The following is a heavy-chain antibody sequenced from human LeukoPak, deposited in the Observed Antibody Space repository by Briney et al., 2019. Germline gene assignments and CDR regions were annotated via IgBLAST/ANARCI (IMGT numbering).Heavy chain of an antibody. V-gene: IGHV4-38-2*02. CDR3: ARAREPLVFTYYFEY. Sequence: SETLSLTCTVSGCSISSGYYWGWIRQPPGEGLEWIGRIYHSGSTYYNPSLKSRVTISVDTSKNQFSLKLSSVTAADTAVYYCARAREPLVFTYYFEYWGQGTLVTVSS. CDR2: IYHSGST. J-gene: IGHJ4*02. D-gene: IGHD6-13*01. CDR1: GCSISSGYY.